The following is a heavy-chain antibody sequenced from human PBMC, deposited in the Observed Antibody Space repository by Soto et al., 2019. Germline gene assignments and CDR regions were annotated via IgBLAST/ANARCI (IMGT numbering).Heavy chain of an antibody. CDR2: IYYSGST. CDR3: ARHSWVGVVPAATDAFDI. D-gene: IGHD2-2*01. Sequence: SETHSLTSTVSGGSSISSSYYWGWIRKPPGKGLEWIGSIYYSGSTYYNPSLKSRVTISVDTSKNQFSLKLSSVTAADTAVYYCARHSWVGVVPAATDAFDIWGQGTMVTVSS. CDR1: GGSSISSSYY. V-gene: IGHV4-39*01. J-gene: IGHJ3*02.